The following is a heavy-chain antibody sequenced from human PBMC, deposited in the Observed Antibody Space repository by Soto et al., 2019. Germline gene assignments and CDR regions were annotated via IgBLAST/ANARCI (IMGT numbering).Heavy chain of an antibody. V-gene: IGHV5-51*01. CDR2: IYPGDSYT. J-gene: IGHJ6*02. CDR1: GYSFTSYW. CDR3: ARDILIMGNYYYGMDV. D-gene: IGHD2-8*01. Sequence: GESLKISCKGSGYSFTSYWISWVRQMPGKGLEWMGSIYPGDSYTRYSPSFQGHVTISADKSISTAYLQWSSLKASDTAMYYCARDILIMGNYYYGMDVWGQGTTVTVSS.